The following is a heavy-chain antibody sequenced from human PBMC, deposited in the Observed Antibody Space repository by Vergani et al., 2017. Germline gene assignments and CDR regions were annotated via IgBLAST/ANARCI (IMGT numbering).Heavy chain of an antibody. D-gene: IGHD2-2*01. V-gene: IGHV4-61*02. CDR2: IHTSGST. J-gene: IGHJ4*02. Sequence: QVQLQESGPGLVKPSQTLSLTCTVSGGSINSHNYYWSWIRQPAGKGLEWIGRIHTSGSTNYNPSLKSRVTMSEDTSKNQFSLNLTSVTAADTAGYFCGRGSCLLGSSYKPLFDYWGQGILVTVSS. CDR3: GRGSCLLGSSYKPLFDY. CDR1: GGSINSHNYY.